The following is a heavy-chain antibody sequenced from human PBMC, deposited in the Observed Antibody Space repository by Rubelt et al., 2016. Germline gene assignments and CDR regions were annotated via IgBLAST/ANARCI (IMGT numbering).Heavy chain of an antibody. D-gene: IGHD6-19*01. CDR2: IIPILGIA. Sequence: QVQLVQSGAEVKKPGSSVKVSCKASGGTFSSYAISWVRQAPGQGLEWMGRIIPILGIANYAQKFQGRVTITADKSTSTAYMELSSLRSDDTAMYYCARDKVAGAIDFWGQGTLVTVSS. J-gene: IGHJ4*02. CDR3: ARDKVAGAIDF. CDR1: GGTFSSYA. V-gene: IGHV1-69*04.